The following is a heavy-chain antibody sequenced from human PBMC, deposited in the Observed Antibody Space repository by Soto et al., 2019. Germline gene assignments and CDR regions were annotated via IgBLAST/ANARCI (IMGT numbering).Heavy chain of an antibody. Sequence: PSETLSLTCTVSGGSVSSGSYYWSWIRQPPGKGPEWIGYIYYSGSTNYNPSLKSRVTISVDTSKNQFSLKLSSVTAADTAVYYCARKRTPSIAAAGPFDYWGQGTLVTVSS. D-gene: IGHD6-13*01. CDR2: IYYSGST. CDR1: GGSVSSGSYY. V-gene: IGHV4-61*01. J-gene: IGHJ4*02. CDR3: ARKRTPSIAAAGPFDY.